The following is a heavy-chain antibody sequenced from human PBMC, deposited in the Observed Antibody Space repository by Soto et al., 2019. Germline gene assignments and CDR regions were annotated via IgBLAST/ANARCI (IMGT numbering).Heavy chain of an antibody. V-gene: IGHV1-18*01. CDR3: ARGGDVKYYHGMDV. CDR2: ISAYNGKT. D-gene: IGHD5-12*01. J-gene: IGHJ6*02. Sequence: QVQLVQSGGEVKKPGASVKLSCTASGYTFTSYGISWVRQAPGQGLEWMGWISAYNGKTNYAQNVQGRVTMTTDTXXRTAYMDLRSLRSDGTAVYYCARGGDVKYYHGMDVWGQGTTVTVSS. CDR1: GYTFTSYG.